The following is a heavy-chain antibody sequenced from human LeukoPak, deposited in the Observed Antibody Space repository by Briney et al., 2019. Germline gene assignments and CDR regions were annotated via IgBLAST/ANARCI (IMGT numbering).Heavy chain of an antibody. D-gene: IGHD3-22*01. Sequence: GGSLRLSCAASGFTFSSYSMNWVRQAPGKGLEWVSSISSSSSYIYYADSVKGRFTISRDNAKNPLYLQMNSLRAEDTAVYYCARDPEYYYDSSGYSPVDYWGQGTLVTVSS. CDR3: ARDPEYYYDSSGYSPVDY. V-gene: IGHV3-21*01. CDR2: ISSSSSYI. CDR1: GFTFSSYS. J-gene: IGHJ4*02.